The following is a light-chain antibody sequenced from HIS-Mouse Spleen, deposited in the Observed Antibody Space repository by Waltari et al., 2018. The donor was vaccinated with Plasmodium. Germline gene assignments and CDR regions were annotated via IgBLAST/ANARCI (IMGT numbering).Light chain of an antibody. CDR1: QSVSRN. Sequence: EIVMTQSPATLSVSPGERATLACRASQSVSRNLAWYQQKPGQAPRLLIYGASTRATGIPARCSCSGSGTEFTLTISSLQSEDFAVYYCQQYNNWSFTFGPGTKVDIK. CDR2: GAS. V-gene: IGKV3-15*01. J-gene: IGKJ3*01. CDR3: QQYNNWSFT.